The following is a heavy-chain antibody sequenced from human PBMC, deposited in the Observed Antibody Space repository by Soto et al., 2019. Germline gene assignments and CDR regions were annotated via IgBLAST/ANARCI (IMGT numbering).Heavy chain of an antibody. J-gene: IGHJ4*02. CDR3: AKDRAGDIYVAARSGLDY. V-gene: IGHV3-30*18. CDR1: GFTFFSYG. CDR2: ISYDGSNK. D-gene: IGHD3-3*01. Sequence: PGGSLRLSCVTSGFTFFSYGIDWVRQAPGKGLEWVAVISYDGSNKYYGDSVKGRFTISRDNSKNTLYLQMNSLRADDTAVYYCAKDRAGDIYVAARSGLDYWGQGTLVTVSS.